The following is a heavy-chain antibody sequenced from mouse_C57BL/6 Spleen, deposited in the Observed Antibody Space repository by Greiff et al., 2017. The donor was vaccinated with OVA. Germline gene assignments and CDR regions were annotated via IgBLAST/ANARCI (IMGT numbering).Heavy chain of an antibody. Sequence: EVHLVESEGGLVQPGSSMKLSCTASGFTFSDYYMAWVRQVPEKGLEWVANINYDGSSTYYLDSLKSRFIISRDNEKNILYLQMSSLKSEDTATYYCAREEIYDGYFDYWGQGTTLTVSS. J-gene: IGHJ2*01. CDR3: AREEIYDGYFDY. CDR1: GFTFSDYY. V-gene: IGHV5-16*01. CDR2: INYDGSST. D-gene: IGHD2-3*01.